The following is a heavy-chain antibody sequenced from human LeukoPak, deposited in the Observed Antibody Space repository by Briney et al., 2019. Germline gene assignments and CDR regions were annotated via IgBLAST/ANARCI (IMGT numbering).Heavy chain of an antibody. Sequence: GGSLRLSCAVSGFSVSGYWMTWVRQAPGKGLEWVANIKQDGSEKNYVDSVRGRFTISRDNAKNSLYLQMNILRPEDTAVFYCLSGPGHCGQGTLVTVSS. CDR1: GFSVSGYW. CDR3: LSGPGH. CDR2: IKQDGSEK. J-gene: IGHJ4*02. V-gene: IGHV3-7*01.